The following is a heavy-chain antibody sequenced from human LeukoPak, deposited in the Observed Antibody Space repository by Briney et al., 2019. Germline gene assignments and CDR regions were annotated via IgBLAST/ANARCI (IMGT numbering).Heavy chain of an antibody. J-gene: IGHJ3*02. CDR2: TYYRSQWYY. D-gene: IGHD2-21*02. CDR1: GDIVSSNSA. Sequence: SQTLSLTCVISGDIVSSNSAWNWVRQSPSRGLEWLGRTYYRSQWYYDYAISVKGQITISPETSRNQFSLHLNSVTSEDTAVYYCARDSDDTFDIWGQGTMVTVSS. CDR3: ARDSDDTFDI. V-gene: IGHV6-1*01.